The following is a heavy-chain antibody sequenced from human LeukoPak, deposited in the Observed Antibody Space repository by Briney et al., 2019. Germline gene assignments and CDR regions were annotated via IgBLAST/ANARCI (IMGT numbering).Heavy chain of an antibody. CDR2: ISGSGSII. J-gene: IGHJ6*02. V-gene: IGHV3-48*03. D-gene: IGHD6-6*01. CDR3: ARCIATRTGYYYGMDV. Sequence: PGGSLRLSCAASGFTFTSYEMSWVRQAPGKGLEWLSYISGSGSIIDYADSVKGRFTISRDNARNSQYLQMNSLRAEDTALYYCARCIATRTGYYYGMDVWGQGTTVTVSS. CDR1: GFTFTSYE.